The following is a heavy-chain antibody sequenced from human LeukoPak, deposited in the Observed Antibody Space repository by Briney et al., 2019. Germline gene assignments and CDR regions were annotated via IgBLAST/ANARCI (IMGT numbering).Heavy chain of an antibody. V-gene: IGHV5-51*01. D-gene: IGHD2-21*02. CDR3: ARLEYCGGDCLGYFDY. CDR2: IYPGDSDT. J-gene: IGHJ4*02. Sequence: GESLKISCKAFGYTFTSYWIGWVRQQPGKGLEWMGIIYPGDSDTRYSPSFQGQVTISADKSISTAYLQWSSLKASDTAMYYCARLEYCGGDCLGYFDYWGQGTLVTVSS. CDR1: GYTFTSYW.